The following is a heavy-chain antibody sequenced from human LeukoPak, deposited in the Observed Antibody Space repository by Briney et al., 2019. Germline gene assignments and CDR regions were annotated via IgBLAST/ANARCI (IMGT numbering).Heavy chain of an antibody. CDR2: ISGSGGST. D-gene: IGHD6-19*01. CDR3: AKDQIVRYSSGTFDY. J-gene: IGHJ4*02. Sequence: GGSLRLSCAASGFTFSSYAMSWVRQAPGKGLEWVSAISGSGGSTYYADSVKGRFTISRDNSKNTLYLQMNSLRAEDTAVYYCAKDQIVRYSSGTFDYWGQGTLVTVSS. V-gene: IGHV3-23*01. CDR1: GFTFSSYA.